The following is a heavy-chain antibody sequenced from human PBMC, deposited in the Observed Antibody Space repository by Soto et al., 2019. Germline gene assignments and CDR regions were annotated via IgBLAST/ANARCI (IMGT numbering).Heavy chain of an antibody. Sequence: GGSLRLSCAAPGFTFSSYAMHWVRQAPGKGLEWVAVISYDGSNKYYADSVKGRFTISRDNAKNSLYLQMNSLRDEDTAVYYCARRASSGYDFWGQGTLVTVSS. CDR2: ISYDGSNK. V-gene: IGHV3-30-3*01. D-gene: IGHD5-12*01. J-gene: IGHJ4*02. CDR3: ARRASSGYDF. CDR1: GFTFSSYA.